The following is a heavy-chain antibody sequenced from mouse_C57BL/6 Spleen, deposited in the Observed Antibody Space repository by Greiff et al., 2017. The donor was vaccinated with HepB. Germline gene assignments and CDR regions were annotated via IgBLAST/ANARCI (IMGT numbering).Heavy chain of an antibody. Sequence: QVQLQQSGAELVRPGTSVKVSCKASGYAFTNYLIEWVKQRPGQGLEWIGVINPGSGGTNYNEKFKGKATLTADKSSSTAYMQLSSLTSEDSAVYFCARWLLREDYAMDYWGQGTSVTVSS. CDR3: ARWLLREDYAMDY. V-gene: IGHV1-54*01. CDR1: GYAFTNYL. D-gene: IGHD2-3*01. CDR2: INPGSGGT. J-gene: IGHJ4*01.